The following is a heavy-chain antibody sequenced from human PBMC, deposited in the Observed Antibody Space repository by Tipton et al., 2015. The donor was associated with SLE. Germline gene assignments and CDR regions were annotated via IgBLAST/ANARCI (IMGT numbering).Heavy chain of an antibody. Sequence: QSGAEVKKPGSSVKVSCKASGGIFSNFAISWVRQAPGQGLEWMGGIIPIFGTAKYAQKFQGRVTITTDESTTTAYMELSSLRSDDPAVYSCAGEGMSRVVNPLDYWGQGPLV. D-gene: IGHD4-23*01. V-gene: IGHV1-69*05. J-gene: IGHJ4*02. CDR2: IIPIFGTA. CDR1: GGIFSNFA. CDR3: AGEGMSRVVNPLDY.